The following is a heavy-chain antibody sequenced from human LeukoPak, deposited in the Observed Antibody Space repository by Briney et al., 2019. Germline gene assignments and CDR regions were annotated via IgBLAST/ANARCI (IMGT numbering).Heavy chain of an antibody. CDR2: TSSSGSTR. D-gene: IGHD3-3*01. CDR1: GFTFSVYY. J-gene: IGHJ4*02. V-gene: IGHV3-11*01. Sequence: GGSLRLSCAVSGFTFSVYYMSWIRQAPGKGLEWVSYTSSSGSTRYYADSVKGRFTISRDNAKNSLYLQMNSLRVEDTAVFYCARDQYDTWSRRGNFDSWGQGTLVIVSS. CDR3: ARDQYDTWSRRGNFDS.